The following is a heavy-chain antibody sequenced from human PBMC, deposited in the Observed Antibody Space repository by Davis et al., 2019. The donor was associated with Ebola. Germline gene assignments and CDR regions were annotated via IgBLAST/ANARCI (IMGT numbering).Heavy chain of an antibody. CDR2: INHSGSS. D-gene: IGHD2-8*02. J-gene: IGHJ6*02. CDR1: GGSFSGYY. CDR3: ARPPYGGITGGMDV. Sequence: MPSETLSLTCAVYGGSFSGYYWSWIRQPPGKGLEWIGEINHSGSSNYNPSLKSRVTILVDTSKNQFSLKLSSVTAADTAVYYCARPPYGGITGGMDVWGQGTTVTVSS. V-gene: IGHV4-34*01.